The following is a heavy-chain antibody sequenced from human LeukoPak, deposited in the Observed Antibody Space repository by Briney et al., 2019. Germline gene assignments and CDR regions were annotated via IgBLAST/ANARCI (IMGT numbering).Heavy chain of an antibody. J-gene: IGHJ4*02. V-gene: IGHV3-23*01. CDR3: AKGGDYGDMVTYFDY. CDR1: GFTFSSYA. D-gene: IGHD4-17*01. CDR2: ISGSGGST. Sequence: GGSLRLSCAASGFTFSSYAMSWVRQAPGKGLEWVSAISGSGGSTYYADSVKGRFTISRDNSKNTLYLQMNSLRAEDTAVYYCAKGGDYGDMVTYFDYWGQGTLVTVSS.